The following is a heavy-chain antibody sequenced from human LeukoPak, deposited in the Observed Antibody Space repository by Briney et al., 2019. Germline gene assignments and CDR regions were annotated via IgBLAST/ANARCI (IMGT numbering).Heavy chain of an antibody. J-gene: IGHJ4*02. CDR1: GFTFSSYW. CDR2: IKQDGSEK. CDR3: AKDNPFGELSY. V-gene: IGHV3-7*01. Sequence: PGGSLRLSCAASGFTFSSYWMSWVRQAPGKGLEWVANIKQDGSEKYYVDSVEGRFTISRDNAKNSLYLHMNSLRAEDTAVYYCAKDNPFGELSYWGQGTLVTVSS. D-gene: IGHD3-10*01.